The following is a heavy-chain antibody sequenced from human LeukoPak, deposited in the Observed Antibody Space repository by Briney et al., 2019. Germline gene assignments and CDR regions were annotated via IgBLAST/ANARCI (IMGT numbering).Heavy chain of an antibody. CDR1: GLTFSVSA. CDR2: IRSKDHNYAT. V-gene: IGHV3-73*01. CDR3: ARLAVSNVGTTVFDY. Sequence: QPGRSLELSCAASGLTFSVSAVHWVRQPYGKGLGWVGRIRSKDHNYATTYAASVKGRFTISRDDSKNTAYLQINSLKTEDTAVYYCARLAVSNVGTTVFDYWGQGTLVTVSS. J-gene: IGHJ4*02. D-gene: IGHD1-14*01.